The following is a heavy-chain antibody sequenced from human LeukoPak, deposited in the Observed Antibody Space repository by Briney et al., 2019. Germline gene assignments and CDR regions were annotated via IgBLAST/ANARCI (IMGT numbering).Heavy chain of an antibody. J-gene: IGHJ4*02. CDR3: AKAGTGGTLVDY. CDR1: GFTFSSYA. CDR2: ISGSGGST. D-gene: IGHD7-27*01. Sequence: PGGSLRLSCAASGFTFSSYAMSWVRQAPGKGLEWVSAISGSGGSTYYADSVKGRFTISRDNTKNTLYLQMNSLRAEDTAVYYCAKAGTGGTLVDYWGQGTLVTVSS. V-gene: IGHV3-23*01.